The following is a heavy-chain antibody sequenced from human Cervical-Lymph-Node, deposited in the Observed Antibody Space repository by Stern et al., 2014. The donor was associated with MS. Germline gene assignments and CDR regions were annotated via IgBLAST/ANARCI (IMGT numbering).Heavy chain of an antibody. J-gene: IGHJ4*02. V-gene: IGHV3-21*01. CDR3: ARDGITMVRGVPYDY. CDR1: GFTFRSYS. D-gene: IGHD3-10*01. Sequence: EVQLVESGGGLVKPGGSLRLSCAASGFTFRSYSMNWVRQAPGKGLEWVSSISSSSSYIYYADSVKGRFTISRDNAKNSLYLQMNSLRAEDTAVYYCARDGITMVRGVPYDYWGQGTLVTVSS. CDR2: ISSSSSYI.